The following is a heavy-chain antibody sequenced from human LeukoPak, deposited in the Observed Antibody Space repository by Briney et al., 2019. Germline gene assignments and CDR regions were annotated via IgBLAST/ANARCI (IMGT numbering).Heavy chain of an antibody. CDR2: IHFDGGDQ. Sequence: GGSLRLSCATSGFTFKNCAMHWVRQAPGKGLEWVAFIHFDGGDQYFADSVKGRFSISRDNSKNTVYLQMCSLRTDDTAVYYCATDKGRILPKYYFDYWGQGTLVTVSS. V-gene: IGHV3-30*02. CDR1: GFTFKNCA. CDR3: ATDKGRILPKYYFDY. D-gene: IGHD2/OR15-2a*01. J-gene: IGHJ4*02.